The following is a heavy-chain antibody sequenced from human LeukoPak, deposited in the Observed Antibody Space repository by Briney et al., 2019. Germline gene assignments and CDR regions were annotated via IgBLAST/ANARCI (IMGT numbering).Heavy chain of an antibody. CDR2: INHSGST. CDR1: GGSFSGYY. J-gene: IGHJ4*02. CDR3: AREVCDSDDEGGYFDY. V-gene: IGHV4-34*01. Sequence: SSETLSLTCAVYGGSFSGYYWSWIRQPPGKGLEWIGEINHSGSTNYNPSLKSRVTISVDTSKNQFSLKLSSVTAADTAVYYCAREVCDSDDEGGYFDYWGQGTLVTVSS. D-gene: IGHD2-21*01.